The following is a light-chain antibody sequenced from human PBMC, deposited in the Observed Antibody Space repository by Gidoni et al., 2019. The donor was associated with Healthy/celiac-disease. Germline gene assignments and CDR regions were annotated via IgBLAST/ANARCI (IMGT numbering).Light chain of an antibody. Sequence: DIQMTQSPSSLSASVGDRVTITCQASQDISNYLNWYQQKPGKAPKLLIYDSSNLETGVPSRFSGSGSGTDFTFTISSLQPEDIATYYCQQNDNLPPTFGQXTKLEIK. CDR2: DSS. CDR1: QDISNY. V-gene: IGKV1-33*01. CDR3: QQNDNLPPT. J-gene: IGKJ2*01.